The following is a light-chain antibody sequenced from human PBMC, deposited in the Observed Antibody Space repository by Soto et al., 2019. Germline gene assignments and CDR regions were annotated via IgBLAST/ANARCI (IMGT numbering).Light chain of an antibody. CDR2: DVS. V-gene: IGLV2-11*01. CDR3: CSYAGFYTGV. Sequence: QSVLTQPRSVSGSPGQSVTISCTGTSSDVGSYNYVSWYQQHPGKAPKLMIYDVSKRPSGVPDRFSGSKSGNTASLTISGLQAEDEADYYCCSYAGFYTGVFGGGTKLTVL. CDR1: SSDVGSYNY. J-gene: IGLJ3*02.